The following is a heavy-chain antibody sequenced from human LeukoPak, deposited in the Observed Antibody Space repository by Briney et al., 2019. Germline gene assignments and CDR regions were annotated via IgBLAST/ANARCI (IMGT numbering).Heavy chain of an antibody. Sequence: GGSLSLSCAASGFTFSSYAMHWVSQAPGKGLEWVAVISYDGSNKYYADSVKGRFTISRDNSKNTLYLQMNSLRAEDTAVYYCAREGVDYYDSSGYLASFDYWGQGTLVTVSS. D-gene: IGHD3-22*01. V-gene: IGHV3-30-3*01. CDR1: GFTFSSYA. CDR3: AREGVDYYDSSGYLASFDY. CDR2: ISYDGSNK. J-gene: IGHJ4*02.